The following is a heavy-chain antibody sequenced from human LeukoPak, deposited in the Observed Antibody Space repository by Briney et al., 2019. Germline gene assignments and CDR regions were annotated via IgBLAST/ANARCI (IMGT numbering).Heavy chain of an antibody. Sequence: GASVKVSCKASGYTFTGYYIHRVRQAPGQGLEWMGWINPNSGGTNYAQKFQGRVTMTRDTSITTAYMDLSRLISDDTAVYYCARTPREYQLPSDYWGQGTLVTVSS. CDR3: ARTPREYQLPSDY. J-gene: IGHJ4*02. D-gene: IGHD2-2*01. V-gene: IGHV1-2*02. CDR2: INPNSGGT. CDR1: GYTFTGYY.